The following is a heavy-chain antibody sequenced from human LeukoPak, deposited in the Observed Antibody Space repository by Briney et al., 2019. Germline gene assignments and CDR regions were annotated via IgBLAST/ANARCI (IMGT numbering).Heavy chain of an antibody. CDR3: ARDNDWAFHY. V-gene: IGHV3-48*02. CDR2: INHNAEMI. Sequence: GGSLRLSCEGSGFPFGSYVMSWVRQAPGKGLEWIAYINHNAEMIFYPDFVKGRFTISRDNAKNSLYLQMNSLRDEDTAVYYCARDNDWAFHYWGQGTLVTVSS. D-gene: IGHD3-9*01. CDR1: GFPFGSYV. J-gene: IGHJ4*02.